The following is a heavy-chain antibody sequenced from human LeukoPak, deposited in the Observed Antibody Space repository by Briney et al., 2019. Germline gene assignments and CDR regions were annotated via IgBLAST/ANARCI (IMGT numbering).Heavy chain of an antibody. CDR2: ISVYNGKT. Sequence: ASVKVSCKASNYDFSDYAIIWVRPAPGQGLEWMGWISVYNGKTDYAQHLQGRVTMTTDTSTSTAYMDLRDLRSDDTAVYYCARGNDLLTGYYLQHWGQGSLVTVSS. CDR3: ARGNDLLTGYYLQH. D-gene: IGHD3-9*01. J-gene: IGHJ4*02. V-gene: IGHV1-18*01. CDR1: NYDFSDYA.